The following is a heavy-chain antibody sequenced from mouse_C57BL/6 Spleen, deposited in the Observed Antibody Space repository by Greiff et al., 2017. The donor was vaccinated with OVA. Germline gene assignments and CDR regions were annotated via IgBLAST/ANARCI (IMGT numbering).Heavy chain of an antibody. CDR1: GYTFTDYE. CDR3: TRRWDGGFAY. V-gene: IGHV1-15*01. D-gene: IGHD4-1*01. Sequence: QVHVKQSGAELVRPGASVTLSCKASGYTFTDYEMHWVKQTPVHGLEWIGAIDPETGGTAYNQKFKGKAILTADKSSSTAYMELRSLTSEDSAVYYCTRRWDGGFAYWGQGTLVTVSA. J-gene: IGHJ3*01. CDR2: IDPETGGT.